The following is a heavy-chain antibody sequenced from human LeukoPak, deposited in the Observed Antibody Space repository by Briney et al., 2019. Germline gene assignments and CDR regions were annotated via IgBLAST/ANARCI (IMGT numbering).Heavy chain of an antibody. CDR1: GGSISSSSYY. J-gene: IGHJ4*02. CDR2: IYYSGST. V-gene: IGHV4-39*01. D-gene: IGHD3-22*01. CDR3: ATLRYYYDSSGPQRQWAY. Sequence: TPSETLSLTCTVSGGSISSSSYYWGWIRQPPGKGLEWIGSIYYSGSTYYNPSLKSRVTISVDTSKNQFSLKLSSATAADTAVYYCATLRYYYDSSGPQRQWAYWGQGTLVTVSS.